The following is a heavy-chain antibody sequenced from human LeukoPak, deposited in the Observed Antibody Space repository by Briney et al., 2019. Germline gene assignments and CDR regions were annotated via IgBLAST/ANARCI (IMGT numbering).Heavy chain of an antibody. V-gene: IGHV1-2*04. CDR2: INPNSGGT. Sequence: GASVKVSCKASGYTFTGYYMHWVRQAPGQGLEWMGWINPNSGGTNYAQKFQGWDTMTRDTSISTAYMELSRLRSDDTAVYYCARGSDIVVVPAAYNWFDPWGQGTLVTVSS. CDR1: GYTFTGYY. CDR3: ARGSDIVVVPAAYNWFDP. J-gene: IGHJ5*02. D-gene: IGHD2-2*01.